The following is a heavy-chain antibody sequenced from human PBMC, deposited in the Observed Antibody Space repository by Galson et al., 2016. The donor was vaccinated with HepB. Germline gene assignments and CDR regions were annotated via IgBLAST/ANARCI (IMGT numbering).Heavy chain of an antibody. Sequence: SVKVSCKAYGYTFSNYAIHWVRQAPGQRLEWMGWINADIGNTKYSQRFQGRVTITRDTSASTAYMELSSLRFEDTAVYYCARILDYGATWGYWGQGTLVAVSS. D-gene: IGHD4-17*01. CDR2: INADIGNT. J-gene: IGHJ4*02. CDR1: GYTFSNYA. V-gene: IGHV1-3*01. CDR3: ARILDYGATWGY.